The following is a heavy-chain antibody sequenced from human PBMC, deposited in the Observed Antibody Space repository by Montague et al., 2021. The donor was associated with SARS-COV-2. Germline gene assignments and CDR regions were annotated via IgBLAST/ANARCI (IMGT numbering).Heavy chain of an antibody. D-gene: IGHD6-19*01. Sequence: SETLSLTCTVSAGSINTHYLSWIRHTPGKALEWTAYVYFSGTASYNPSLKSRVTISVDTSRNQFSLQLTSVSAADTAVYYCARRPSSGWSFDYWGQGTQVSVA. V-gene: IGHV4-59*08. CDR3: ARRPSSGWSFDY. CDR2: VYFSGTA. CDR1: AGSINTHY. J-gene: IGHJ4*02.